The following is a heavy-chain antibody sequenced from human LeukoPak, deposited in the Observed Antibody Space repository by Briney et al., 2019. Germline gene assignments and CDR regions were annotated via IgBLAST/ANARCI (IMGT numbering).Heavy chain of an antibody. Sequence: PGGSLRLSCAASGFTFSSYAMHWVRQAPGKGLEWVAVISYDGSNKYYADSVKGRFTISRDSSKNTLYLQMNSLRAEDTAVYYCASPPGSFRDRGQGTLVTVSS. D-gene: IGHD3-10*01. V-gene: IGHV3-30-3*01. CDR3: ASPPGSFRD. CDR1: GFTFSSYA. J-gene: IGHJ4*02. CDR2: ISYDGSNK.